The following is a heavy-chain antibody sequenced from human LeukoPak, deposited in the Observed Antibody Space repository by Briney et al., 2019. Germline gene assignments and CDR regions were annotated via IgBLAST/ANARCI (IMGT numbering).Heavy chain of an antibody. Sequence: ASVKLSCKTSGYTFTSYFMFWVRQVPGQGLEWMGIINPTGGATTYGQQFQGRITMTRDMSSSTIYMELSSLRSEDTAVYYCARAENDVDWFDPWGQGTLVTVSS. D-gene: IGHD1-1*01. V-gene: IGHV1-46*01. CDR3: ARAENDVDWFDP. CDR1: GYTFTSYF. J-gene: IGHJ5*02. CDR2: INPTGGAT.